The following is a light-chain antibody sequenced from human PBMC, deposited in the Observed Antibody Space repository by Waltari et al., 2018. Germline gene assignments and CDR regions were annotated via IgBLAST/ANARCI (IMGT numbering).Light chain of an antibody. CDR1: NSNIGRNV. Sequence: QSLLSQPPSASGTPGQWVTISCFGSNSNIGRNVVSWSQQLPGTAPKLLIYYDYQRPSGGPDRFAASKSGTSASLAIGGIQSEDETDYYCASWDDSLKAWVFGGGTKLTVL. J-gene: IGLJ3*02. V-gene: IGLV1-44*01. CDR2: YDY. CDR3: ASWDDSLKAWV.